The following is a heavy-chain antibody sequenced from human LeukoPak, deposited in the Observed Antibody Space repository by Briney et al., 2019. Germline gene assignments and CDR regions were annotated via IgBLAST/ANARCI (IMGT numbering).Heavy chain of an antibody. Sequence: ASVKVLCKVSGYTFTGYYMHWVRQAPGQGLEWMGWINPNSGGTNYAQNFQGRVTMTRDTSISTAYMELSRLRSDDTALYYCARASGRYSDAFDIWGQGTMVTVSS. J-gene: IGHJ3*02. CDR3: ARASGRYSDAFDI. CDR2: INPNSGGT. V-gene: IGHV1-2*02. CDR1: GYTFTGYY. D-gene: IGHD1-26*01.